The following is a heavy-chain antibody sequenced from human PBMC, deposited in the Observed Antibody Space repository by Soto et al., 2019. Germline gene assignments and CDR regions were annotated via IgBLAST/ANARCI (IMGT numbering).Heavy chain of an antibody. CDR2: IYPGDHET. CDR3: ARSPRSRPFFDY. CDR1: GYTFSNFW. V-gene: IGHV5-51*01. D-gene: IGHD6-13*01. J-gene: IGHJ4*02. Sequence: PGESLKISCQCSGYTFSNFWIGWVRQLPGKGLEWMGIIYPGDHETRYSPSFHGKVTISADKSINTAYLQWNSLEASDTAFYFCARSPRSRPFFDYRGQGAPVTVSS.